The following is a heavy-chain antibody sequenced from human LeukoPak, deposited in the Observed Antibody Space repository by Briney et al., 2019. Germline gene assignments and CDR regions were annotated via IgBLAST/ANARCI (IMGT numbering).Heavy chain of an antibody. CDR3: ARDPIAAAGTLDY. D-gene: IGHD6-13*01. V-gene: IGHV3-48*01. J-gene: IGHJ4*02. CDR1: GFTFSSYS. CDR2: ISSSSSTI. Sequence: PGGSLRLSCAASGFTFSSYSMNWVRQAPGKGLEWVSYISSSSSTIYYADSVKGRFTISRDNAKNSLYLQMNSPRAKDTAVYYCARDPIAAAGTLDYWGQGTLVTVSS.